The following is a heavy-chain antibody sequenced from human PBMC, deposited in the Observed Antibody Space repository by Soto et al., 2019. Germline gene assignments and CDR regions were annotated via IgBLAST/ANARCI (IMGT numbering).Heavy chain of an antibody. J-gene: IGHJ5*02. V-gene: IGHV2-5*01. CDR1: GFSLTTSGVG. D-gene: IGHD3-10*01. Sequence: QITLKESGPALVKPTQTLTLTCTFSGFSLTTSGVGVGWIRQPPGKALEWLALIYWNDDKIYSPSLKSRLTITKDTSKNQVVLTMTHMDPVDTATYSCAHRRGFGELLSWGQGSLVTVSS. CDR3: AHRRGFGELLS. CDR2: IYWNDDK.